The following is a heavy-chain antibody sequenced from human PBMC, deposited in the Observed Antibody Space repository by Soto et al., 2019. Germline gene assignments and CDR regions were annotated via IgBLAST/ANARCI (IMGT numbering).Heavy chain of an antibody. CDR2: ISAYNGNT. Sequence: ASVKVSCKASGYTFTSYGISWVRQAPGQGLEWMGWISAYNGNTNYAQKLQGRVTMTTDTSTSTAYMELRSLRSDDTAVYYCARVTYDFWSGYYRFSDYWGQGTLVTVSS. CDR1: GYTFTSYG. D-gene: IGHD3-3*01. V-gene: IGHV1-18*01. CDR3: ARVTYDFWSGYYRFSDY. J-gene: IGHJ4*02.